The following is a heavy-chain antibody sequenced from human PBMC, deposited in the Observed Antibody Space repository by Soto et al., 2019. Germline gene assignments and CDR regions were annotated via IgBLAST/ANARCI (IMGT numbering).Heavy chain of an antibody. V-gene: IGHV3-23*01. Sequence: GGSLRLSCAASGFTFSSYAMIWVRQAPGKGLEWVSAISGSGGSTYYADSVKGRFTISRDNSKNTLYLQMNSLRAEDTAVYYCAKEGSTYWDYYYYGMDVWGQGTTVTVSS. J-gene: IGHJ6*02. CDR3: AKEGSTYWDYYYYGMDV. CDR2: ISGSGGST. CDR1: GFTFSSYA. D-gene: IGHD2-2*01.